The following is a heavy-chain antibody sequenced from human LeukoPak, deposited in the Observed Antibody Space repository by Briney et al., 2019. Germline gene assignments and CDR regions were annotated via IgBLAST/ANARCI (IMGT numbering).Heavy chain of an antibody. J-gene: IGHJ3*02. CDR2: ITSGSSYI. CDR1: GFTFSSYN. Sequence: PGGSLRLSCAASGFTFSSYNMNWVRQAPGKGLEWVSSITSGSSYIYYADSVKGRFTISRDNAKNTLYLQMNSLRAEDTAVYYCARDQGGHSSGYYYARGVFDIWGQGTMVTVSS. CDR3: ARDQGGHSSGYYYARGVFDI. D-gene: IGHD3-22*01. V-gene: IGHV3-21*01.